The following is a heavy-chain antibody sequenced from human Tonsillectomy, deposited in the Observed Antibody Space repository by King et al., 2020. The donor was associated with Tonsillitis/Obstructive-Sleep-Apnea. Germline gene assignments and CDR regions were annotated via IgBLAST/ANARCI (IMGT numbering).Heavy chain of an antibody. CDR3: ARGRSIAPSGWFDP. CDR1: GYTFTSYA. D-gene: IGHD6-6*01. CDR2: INACSGNT. J-gene: IGHJ5*02. Sequence: QLVQSGAEVKKPGASVKVSCKASGYTFTSYAMHLVRQAPGKRLEWMGWINACSGNTKYSEKFQGRVTITRATSASTAYMELSSLRSEDTAVYYCARGRSIAPSGWFDPWGQGTLVTVSS. V-gene: IGHV1-3*01.